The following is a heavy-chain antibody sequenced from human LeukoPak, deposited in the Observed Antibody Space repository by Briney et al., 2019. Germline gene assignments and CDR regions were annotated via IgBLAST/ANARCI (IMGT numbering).Heavy chain of an antibody. J-gene: IGHJ4*02. D-gene: IGHD6-19*01. V-gene: IGHV1-69*13. CDR1: GYTFTGYY. CDR3: ARLSSGLLDY. CDR2: IIPIFGTA. Sequence: SVKVSCKASGYTFTGYYMHWVRQAPGQGLEWMGGIIPIFGTANYAQKFQGRVTITADESTSTAYMELSSLRSEDTAVYYCARLSSGLLDYWGQGTLVTVSS.